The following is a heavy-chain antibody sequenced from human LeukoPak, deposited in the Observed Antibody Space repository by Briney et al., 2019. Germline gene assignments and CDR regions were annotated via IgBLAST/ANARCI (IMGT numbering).Heavy chain of an antibody. CDR2: ISGSDGRT. Sequence: GGSLRLSCAASGFTFSSYAMSWVRQAPGKGLEWVSAISGSDGRTYYTDSVKGRLTISRDNSKNTLYLQINSLRAEDTAVYYCAKDSVTTGGAYGMDVWGQGTTVTVSS. V-gene: IGHV3-23*01. CDR1: GFTFSSYA. CDR3: AKDSVTTGGAYGMDV. D-gene: IGHD4-17*01. J-gene: IGHJ6*02.